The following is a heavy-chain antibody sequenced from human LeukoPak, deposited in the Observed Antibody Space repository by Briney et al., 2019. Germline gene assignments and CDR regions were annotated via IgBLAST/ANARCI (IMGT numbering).Heavy chain of an antibody. Sequence: NPSETLSLTCTVSGGSISSYYWGWIRQPPGKGLEWIGSIYYSGSTYYNPSLKSRVTISVDTSKNQFSLKLSSVTAADTAVYYCASKRAMVNAFDIWGQGTMVTVSS. CDR1: GGSISSYY. J-gene: IGHJ3*02. CDR3: ASKRAMVNAFDI. D-gene: IGHD5-18*01. V-gene: IGHV4-39*01. CDR2: IYYSGST.